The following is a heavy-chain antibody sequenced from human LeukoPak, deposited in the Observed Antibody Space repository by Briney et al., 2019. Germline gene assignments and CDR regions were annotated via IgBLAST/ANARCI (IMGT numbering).Heavy chain of an antibody. D-gene: IGHD2-21*01. CDR3: ARFSSGCSTASCYSTN. CDR2: IYYTGTT. J-gene: IGHJ4*02. Sequence: SETLSLTCTVGGGSLSSHYWSWIRQPPGKGLELVGHIYYTGTTFYNPSLNSRVTISLDTSRNQFSLRLTSVTAADTAVYYCARFSSGCSTASCYSTNWGQGTLVTVSS. CDR1: GGSLSSHY. V-gene: IGHV4-59*11.